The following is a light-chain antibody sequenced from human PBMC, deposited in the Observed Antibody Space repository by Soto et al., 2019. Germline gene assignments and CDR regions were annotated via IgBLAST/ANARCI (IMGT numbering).Light chain of an antibody. CDR1: SSNIGAGYD. CDR2: GNS. V-gene: IGLV1-40*01. Sequence: QSVLTQPPSVSGAPGQRVTISCTGSSSNIGAGYDVHWYQQLPGTAPKLLTYGNSNRPSGVPDRFSGSKSGTSPSLAITGLQAEDEADYYCQSYDSSLSVVFGTGTKVTVL. CDR3: QSYDSSLSVV. J-gene: IGLJ1*01.